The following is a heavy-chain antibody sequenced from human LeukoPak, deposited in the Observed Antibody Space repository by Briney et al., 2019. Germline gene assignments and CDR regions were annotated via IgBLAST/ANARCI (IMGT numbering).Heavy chain of an antibody. V-gene: IGHV3-66*01. J-gene: IGHJ3*02. Sequence: PEGSLRLSCAASGFTVSSNYMSWVRQAPGKGLEWVSVIYSGGSTYYADSVKGRFTISRDNSKNTLYLQMNSLRAEDTAVYYCARVSWKGVVITTPDAFDIWGQGTMVTVSS. CDR2: IYSGGST. D-gene: IGHD3-22*01. CDR3: ARVSWKGVVITTPDAFDI. CDR1: GFTVSSNY.